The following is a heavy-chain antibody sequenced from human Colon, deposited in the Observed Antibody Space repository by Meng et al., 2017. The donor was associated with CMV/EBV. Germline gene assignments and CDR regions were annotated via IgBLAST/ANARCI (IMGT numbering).Heavy chain of an antibody. Sequence: GESLKISCAASGFTFSSYAMHRVRQAPGKGLEWVAVISYDGSNKYYADSVKGRFTISRDNSKNTLYLQMNSLRAEDTAVYYCARAKGALCGGDCPAGYWGQGTLVTVSS. J-gene: IGHJ4*02. D-gene: IGHD2-21*01. CDR1: GFTFSSYA. CDR2: ISYDGSNK. CDR3: ARAKGALCGGDCPAGY. V-gene: IGHV3-30*04.